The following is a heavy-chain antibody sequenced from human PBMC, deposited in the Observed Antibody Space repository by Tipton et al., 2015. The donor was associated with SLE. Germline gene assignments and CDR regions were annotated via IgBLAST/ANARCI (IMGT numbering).Heavy chain of an antibody. CDR1: GGSISSSTYY. CDR3: VRGDLGMRSMRALDI. CDR2: SYYSRIT. Sequence: LRLSCSVSGGSISSSTYYWGWIRQPPGKGLEWIGSSYYSRITYYNPSLKSRVTMSVVTSKNQFSLNLSSVTAADTAVYYCVRGDLGMRSMRALDIWGQGTMVTVSS. V-gene: IGHV4-39*07. J-gene: IGHJ3*02. D-gene: IGHD7-27*01.